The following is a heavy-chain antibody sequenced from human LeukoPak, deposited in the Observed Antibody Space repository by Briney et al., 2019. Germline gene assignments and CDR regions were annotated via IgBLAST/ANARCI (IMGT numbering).Heavy chain of an antibody. J-gene: IGHJ6*03. D-gene: IGHD6-13*01. CDR3: ARDLFQRTLYSSSWYPGLGYYYYYYMDV. Sequence: ASVKVSCKASGYTFTGHYMHWVRQAPGQGLEWMGWIHPNSGGTNYAQKFQGRVTMTTDTSTSTAYMELRSLRSDDTAVYYCARDLFQRTLYSSSWYPGLGYYYYYYMDVWGKGTTVTISS. CDR2: IHPNSGGT. CDR1: GYTFTGHY. V-gene: IGHV1-2*02.